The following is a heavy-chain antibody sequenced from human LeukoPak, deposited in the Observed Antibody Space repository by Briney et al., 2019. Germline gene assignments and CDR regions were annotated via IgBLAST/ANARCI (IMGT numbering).Heavy chain of an antibody. CDR2: ISSSGATI. CDR3: ARDLVSGAYTFDI. Sequence: PGGSLRLSCAASGSTFSSFSTFDFNWVRQAPGKGLEWVSYISSSGATIYYADSVKGRFTVSRDNAANSLYLQMNSLRAEDTAIYYCARDLVSGAYTFDIRGQGTVVTVSS. V-gene: IGHV3-48*03. D-gene: IGHD3-16*01. J-gene: IGHJ3*02. CDR1: GSTFSSF.